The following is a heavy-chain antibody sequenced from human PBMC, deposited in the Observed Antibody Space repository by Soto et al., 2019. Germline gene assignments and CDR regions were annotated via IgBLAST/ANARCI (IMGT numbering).Heavy chain of an antibody. CDR2: MSPNSGGS. CDR3: ARVTKIVVVPPAYYWYFAL. CDR1: GYTFTRYD. D-gene: IGHD2-2*01. J-gene: IGHJ2*01. Sequence: QVQLVQSGAEVKKPGASVKVSCKASGYTFTRYDINWVRQASGQGLEWMGGMSPNSGGSGHAQKFQGRITMTRDTSIRTAYMELSGLRSEDTAVYYCARVTKIVVVPPAYYWYFALWGRGTLVTVSS. V-gene: IGHV1-8*01.